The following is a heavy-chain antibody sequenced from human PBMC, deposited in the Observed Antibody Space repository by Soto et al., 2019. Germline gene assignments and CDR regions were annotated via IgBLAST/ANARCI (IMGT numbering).Heavy chain of an antibody. J-gene: IGHJ6*03. CDR2: IKQDGSEK. D-gene: IGHD3-3*01. CDR3: VLRFLEWHNGYYYYYMDV. CDR1: GFTFSSYW. V-gene: IGHV3-7*01. Sequence: GGSLRLSCAASGFTFSSYWMSWVRQAPGKGLEWVANIKQDGSEKYYVDSVKGRFTISRDNAKNSLYLQMNSLRAEDTAVYYCVLRFLEWHNGYYYYYMDVWGKGTTVTVSS.